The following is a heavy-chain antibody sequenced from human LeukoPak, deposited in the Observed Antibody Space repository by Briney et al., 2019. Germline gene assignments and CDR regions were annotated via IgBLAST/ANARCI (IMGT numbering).Heavy chain of an antibody. CDR3: TSGYFDY. J-gene: IGHJ4*02. CDR1: GLTFRTSS. V-gene: IGHV3-21*01. CDR2: ISSGGDYI. Sequence: GGSLRLSCAVSGLTFRTSSMSWVRQAPGKGLEWVSSISSGGDYIYYADSVKGRFTISRDNAKNSLYLQMNSLRAEDTAVYYCTSGYFDYWGQGTLVTVSS.